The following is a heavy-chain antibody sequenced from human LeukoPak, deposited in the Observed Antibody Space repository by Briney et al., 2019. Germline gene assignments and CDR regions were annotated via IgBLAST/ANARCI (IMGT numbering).Heavy chain of an antibody. J-gene: IGHJ4*02. Sequence: PGGSLRLSCAASGFTFSSYDMHWVRQAPGKGVEWVAVISYDGSNKYYADSVKGLFTISRHNSKNTLYLQINSLRAEDTAVYYCASVRGPYYFDYWGQGTLVTVSS. D-gene: IGHD3-10*01. CDR2: ISYDGSNK. CDR3: ASVRGPYYFDY. CDR1: GFTFSSYD. V-gene: IGHV3-30*04.